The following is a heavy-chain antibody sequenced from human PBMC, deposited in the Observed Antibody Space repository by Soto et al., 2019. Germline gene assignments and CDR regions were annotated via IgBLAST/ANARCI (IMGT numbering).Heavy chain of an antibody. CDR1: GYSFTSYW. CDR2: IYPGDSDT. D-gene: IGHD1-26*01. Sequence: PGESLKISCKGSGYSFTSYWIGWVRQMPGKGLEWMGIIYPGDSDTRYSPSFQGQVTISADKSISTAYLQWSSLKASDTAMYYCARQVGATPGSYYYYGMDVWGQGTTVTVSS. CDR3: ARQVGATPGSYYYYGMDV. J-gene: IGHJ6*02. V-gene: IGHV5-51*01.